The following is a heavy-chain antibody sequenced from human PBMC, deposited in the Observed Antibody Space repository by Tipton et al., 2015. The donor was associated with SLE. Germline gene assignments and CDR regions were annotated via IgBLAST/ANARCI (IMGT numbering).Heavy chain of an antibody. CDR2: IYYSGST. CDR1: GYSISSGYY. V-gene: IGHV4-38-2*01. D-gene: IGHD6-13*01. Sequence: TLSLTCAVSGYSISSGYYWGWIRQPPGKGLEWIGSIYYSGSTYYNPSLKSRVTISVDTSKNQFSLKLSSVTAADTAVYYCARRQYSSSWLDAFDIWGQGTMVTVSS. J-gene: IGHJ3*02. CDR3: ARRQYSSSWLDAFDI.